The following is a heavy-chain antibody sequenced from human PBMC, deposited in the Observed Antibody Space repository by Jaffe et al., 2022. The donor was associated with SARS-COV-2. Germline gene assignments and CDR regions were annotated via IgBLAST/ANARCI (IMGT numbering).Heavy chain of an antibody. CDR1: GFTFDDYT. CDR2: ISWDGGST. Sequence: EVQLVESGGVVVQPGGSLRLSCAASGFTFDDYTMHWVRQAPGKGLEWVSLISWDGGSTYYADSVKGRFTISRDNSKNSLYLQMNSLRTEDTALYYCAKAKVPGSWGATTLYYYYMDVWGKGTTVTVSS. CDR3: AKAKVPGSWGATTLYYYYMDV. D-gene: IGHD1-26*01. V-gene: IGHV3-43*01. J-gene: IGHJ6*03.